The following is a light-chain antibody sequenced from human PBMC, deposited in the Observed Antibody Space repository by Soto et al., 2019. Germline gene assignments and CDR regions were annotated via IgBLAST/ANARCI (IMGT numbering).Light chain of an antibody. J-gene: IGLJ3*02. CDR2: EVT. CDR1: SSDIGTYNY. CDR3: NSYTRYSTWV. Sequence: QSALTQPASVSGSPGQSIAISCTGTSSDIGTYNYVSWYQQLPGKAPKHLMYEVTYRPSGVSNRFSGSKSGNTASLTISGLQAEDEADYYCNSYTRYSTWVFGGGTKLTVL. V-gene: IGLV2-14*01.